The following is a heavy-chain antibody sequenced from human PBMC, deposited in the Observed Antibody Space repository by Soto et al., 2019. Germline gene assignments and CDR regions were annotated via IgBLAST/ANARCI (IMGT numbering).Heavy chain of an antibody. CDR2: IIPLHNTS. J-gene: IGHJ6*02. CDR3: ASWSNWNPLYYDGLDV. Sequence: QVQLLQSGAEVKKPGSSVKVSCKVSGGAFNNYALNWVRHGPGQGLEWLGGIIPLHNTSNYSLKFLGRGTVTADISSTTVYMELNSLTSDDTATYYCASWSNWNPLYYDGLDVWGQGTTVTVSS. CDR1: GGAFNNYA. V-gene: IGHV1-69*06. D-gene: IGHD1-20*01.